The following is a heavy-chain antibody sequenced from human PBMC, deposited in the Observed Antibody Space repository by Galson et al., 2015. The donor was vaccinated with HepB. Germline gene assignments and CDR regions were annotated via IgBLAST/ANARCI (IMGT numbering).Heavy chain of an antibody. D-gene: IGHD3-3*01. CDR3: VRDGVRATPNDL. V-gene: IGHV3-74*01. CDR1: GFTFSQYW. CDR2: VNSEGTDT. Sequence: SLRLSCAASGFTFSQYWMQWVRQAPGKGLVWVAGVNSEGTDTRYADFVKGRITISRDNAKNTLYLQINSLGIEDTAVYYRVRDGVRATPNDLWGQGTLVTVSA. J-gene: IGHJ4*02.